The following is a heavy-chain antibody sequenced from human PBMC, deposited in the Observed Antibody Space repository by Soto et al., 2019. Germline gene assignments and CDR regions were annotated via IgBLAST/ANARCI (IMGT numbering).Heavy chain of an antibody. CDR3: ARDSGYDFWSGLYWFDP. CDR2: INPNSGDT. Sequence: GASVKVSCKASGYTFTGYYVHWVRQAPGQGLEWMGWINPNSGDTYLAQRFQGRVTMNRDTSIGTAYMELRGLTSDDTAEYYCARDSGYDFWSGLYWFDPWGQGTLVTVSS. CDR1: GYTFTGYY. D-gene: IGHD3-3*01. V-gene: IGHV1-2*02. J-gene: IGHJ5*02.